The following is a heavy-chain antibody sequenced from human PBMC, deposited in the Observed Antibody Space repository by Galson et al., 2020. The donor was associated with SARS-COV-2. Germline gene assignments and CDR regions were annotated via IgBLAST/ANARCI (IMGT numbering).Heavy chain of an antibody. CDR1: GFTFTNYA. CDR3: TRDVSGGASDI. D-gene: IGHD1-26*01. CDR2: ISHDAKIQ. Sequence: GESLKISCAASGFTFTNYAIHWVRQAPGKGLEWLTVISHDAKIQVYADSVKGRFTISRDNSENMVFLQMVSLRPDDTALYYCTRDVSGGASDIWGQGTMVTVSS. V-gene: IGHV3-30*04. J-gene: IGHJ3*02.